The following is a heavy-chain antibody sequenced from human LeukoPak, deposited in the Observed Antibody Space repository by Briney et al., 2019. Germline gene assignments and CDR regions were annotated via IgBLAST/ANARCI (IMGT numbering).Heavy chain of an antibody. V-gene: IGHV3-23*01. CDR2: ISGSGGNM. J-gene: IGHJ4*02. Sequence: GGSLRLSCPATGFTFSNFGMAWVRQAPGQGLEWVSTISGSGGNMYQADSVKGRFTTSRDNSRSTLYLQMNSLRAEDTAVYYCAKDAGPQQLVFFDSWGQGTLVTVTS. CDR1: GFTFSNFG. CDR3: AKDAGPQQLVFFDS. D-gene: IGHD6-6*01.